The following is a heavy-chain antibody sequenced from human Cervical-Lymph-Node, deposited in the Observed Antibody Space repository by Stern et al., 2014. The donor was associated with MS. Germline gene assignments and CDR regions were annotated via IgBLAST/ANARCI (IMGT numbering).Heavy chain of an antibody. CDR2: IIPIFGTA. Sequence: QVQLVQSGAEVKKPGSSVKVSCKASGGTFSSYAISWVRQAPGQGLEWMGGIIPIFGTANYAQKFQGRVTITADESTSTAYMELSSLRSEDTAVYYCATEPGIAAAATSGWFDPWGQGTLVTVSS. J-gene: IGHJ5*02. D-gene: IGHD6-13*01. CDR3: ATEPGIAAAATSGWFDP. CDR1: GGTFSSYA. V-gene: IGHV1-69*01.